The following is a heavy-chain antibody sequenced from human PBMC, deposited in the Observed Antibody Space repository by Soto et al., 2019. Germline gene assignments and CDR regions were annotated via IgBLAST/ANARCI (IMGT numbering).Heavy chain of an antibody. CDR1: GYSFTSYW. J-gene: IGHJ6*02. D-gene: IGHD2-15*01. Sequence: GESLTLSCKGSGYSFTSYWISWVRQMPGKGLEWMGRIGPSDSYTNYSPSFQGHVTISADKSISTAYLQWSSLKASDTAMYYCAIPSLYYYYYLIALSGQGTPVSVSS. CDR2: IGPSDSYT. CDR3: AIPSLYYYYYLIAL. V-gene: IGHV5-10-1*01.